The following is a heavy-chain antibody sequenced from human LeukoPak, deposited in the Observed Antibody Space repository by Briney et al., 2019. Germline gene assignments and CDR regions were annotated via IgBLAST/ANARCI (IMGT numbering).Heavy chain of an antibody. D-gene: IGHD2-15*01. J-gene: IGHJ4*02. CDR3: ARDPCSGGRCYSLTLDY. V-gene: IGHV1-2*02. CDR1: GYTFTGYY. CDR2: INPNSGGT. Sequence: ASVTVSFTASGYTFTGYYMHWVRQAPGQGLEWIGWINPNSGGTNYAQKFQGRVTMTRDTSFSSAYMELSRLRSDDTAVYYCARDPCSGGRCYSLTLDYWGQGTLVIVSS.